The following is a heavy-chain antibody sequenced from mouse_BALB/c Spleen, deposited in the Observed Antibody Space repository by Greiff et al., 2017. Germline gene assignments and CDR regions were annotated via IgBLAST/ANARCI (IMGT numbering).Heavy chain of an antibody. CDR3: ASPHSYAMDY. J-gene: IGHJ4*01. CDR2: IDPENGNT. V-gene: IGHV14-1*02. Sequence: EVKVEESGAELVRPGALVKLSCKASGFNIKDYYMHWVKQRPEQGLEWIGWIDPENGNTIYDPKFQGKASITADTSSNTAYLQLSSLTSEDTAVYYCASPHSYAMDYWGQGTSVTVSS. CDR1: GFNIKDYY.